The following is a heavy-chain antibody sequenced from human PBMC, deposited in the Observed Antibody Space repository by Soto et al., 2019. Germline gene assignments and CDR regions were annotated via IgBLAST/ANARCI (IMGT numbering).Heavy chain of an antibody. D-gene: IGHD7-27*01. Sequence: QVQLVESGGGVVQLGRSLRLSCAASGFTFNSYGMHWVRQAPGKGLEWVAVIWYDGSNKYYGDSVKGRFTISRDNSKNTLYLQMNSLRAEDTAVYYCARDRPNSGFDYWGQGTLVTVSS. CDR3: ARDRPNSGFDY. V-gene: IGHV3-33*01. CDR2: IWYDGSNK. J-gene: IGHJ4*02. CDR1: GFTFNSYG.